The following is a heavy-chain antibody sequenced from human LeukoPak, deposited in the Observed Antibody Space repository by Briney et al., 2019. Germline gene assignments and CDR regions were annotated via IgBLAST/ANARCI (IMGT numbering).Heavy chain of an antibody. CDR1: GFTFSSYG. CDR3: AKDYYDSSGYYPDY. J-gene: IGHJ4*02. D-gene: IGHD3-22*01. Sequence: GGSLRLSCAASGFTFSSYGMHWVRQAPGKGLKWVAVISYDGSNKYYADSVKGRFTISRDNSKNTLYLQMNSLRAEDTAVYYCAKDYYDSSGYYPDYWGQGTLVTVSS. V-gene: IGHV3-30*18. CDR2: ISYDGSNK.